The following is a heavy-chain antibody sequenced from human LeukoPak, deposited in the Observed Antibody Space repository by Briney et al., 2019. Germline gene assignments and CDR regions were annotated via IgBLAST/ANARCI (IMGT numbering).Heavy chain of an antibody. Sequence: SQTLSLTCTVSGGSISSGDYYWSWIRQPPGKGLEWIGYIYYSGSTYYNPSLKSRVTISVDTSKNQFSLKLSSVTAADTAVYYCARVYSMVRKYYFDYWGQGTLVTVSS. CDR1: GGSISSGDYY. D-gene: IGHD3-10*01. J-gene: IGHJ4*02. CDR2: IYYSGST. V-gene: IGHV4-30-4*01. CDR3: ARVYSMVRKYYFDY.